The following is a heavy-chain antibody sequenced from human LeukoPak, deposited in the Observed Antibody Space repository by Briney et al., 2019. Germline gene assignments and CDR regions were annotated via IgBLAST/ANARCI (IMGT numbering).Heavy chain of an antibody. D-gene: IGHD2-2*01. CDR2: IIPIFGTA. Sequence: ASVKVSCKASGGTFSSYAISWVRQAPGQGLEWMGGIIPIFGTANYAQKFQGRVTITTDESTSTAYMELSSLRSEDTAVYYCARGYCSSTSCYATANPYFDYWGQGTLVTVSS. J-gene: IGHJ4*02. CDR3: ARGYCSSTSCYATANPYFDY. CDR1: GGTFSSYA. V-gene: IGHV1-69*05.